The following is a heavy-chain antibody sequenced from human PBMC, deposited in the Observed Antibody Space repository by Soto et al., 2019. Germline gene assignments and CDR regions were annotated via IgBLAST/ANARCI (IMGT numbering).Heavy chain of an antibody. CDR3: ARGPVNHXGYDWFRYYYYYYGMDV. CDR2: IYHSGST. D-gene: IGHD5-12*01. J-gene: IGHJ6*02. CDR1: GGSFSCYY. Sequence: SETLSLTCAVYGGSFSCYYWGWIRQPPGKGLEWIGSIYHSGSTYYNPSLKSRVTISVDTSKNQFSLKLSSVTAADTAVYYCARGPVNHXGYDWFRYYYYYYGMDVWGQGTTVTVSS. V-gene: IGHV4-38-2*01.